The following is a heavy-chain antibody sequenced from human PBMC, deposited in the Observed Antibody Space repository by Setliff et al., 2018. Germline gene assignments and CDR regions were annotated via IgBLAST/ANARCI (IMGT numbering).Heavy chain of an antibody. CDR3: ARDRGSGSYFLRYFDY. CDR2: IWYDGSNK. D-gene: IGHD1-26*01. Sequence: GGSLRLSCAGSGFTFSRYWMSWVRQAPGKGLEWVAVIWYDGSNKYYADSVKGRFTISRDNAKNSLYLQMNSLRAEDTAVYYCARDRGSGSYFLRYFDYWGQGTLVTVSS. J-gene: IGHJ4*02. CDR1: GFTFSRYW. V-gene: IGHV3-33*07.